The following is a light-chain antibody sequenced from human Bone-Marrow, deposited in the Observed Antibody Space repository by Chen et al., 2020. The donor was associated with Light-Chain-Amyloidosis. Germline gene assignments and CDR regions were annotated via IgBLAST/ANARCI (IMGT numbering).Light chain of an antibody. CDR2: DVS. CDR1: NSDVGGYNY. Sequence: QSALTKPASVSGSPGQSIIISCTGTNSDVGGYNYVSLYQQHPGKAPKIIIYDVSHRPSGISNRFSGSESGNTASLTVSGLQAEDEADYYCNSYTTSSSPVVFGGGTKLTV. CDR3: NSYTTSSSPVV. V-gene: IGLV2-14*01. J-gene: IGLJ3*02.